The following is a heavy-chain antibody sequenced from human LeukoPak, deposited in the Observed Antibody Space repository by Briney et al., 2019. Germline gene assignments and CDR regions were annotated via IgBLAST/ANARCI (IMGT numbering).Heavy chain of an antibody. CDR3: AREGKFYAMLSGYSSAASWFDP. CDR1: GYSFTTYG. Sequence: ASVKVSCNSSGYSFTTYGLSWVREAPGRGIEWMGWISAYNGKTNYGKKFQGRVTMTTDTSTSTAYMELRSLSSDDTAMYYCAREGKFYAMLSGYSSAASWFDPWGQGTLVTVSS. CDR2: ISAYNGKT. D-gene: IGHD3-9*01. V-gene: IGHV1-18*01. J-gene: IGHJ5*02.